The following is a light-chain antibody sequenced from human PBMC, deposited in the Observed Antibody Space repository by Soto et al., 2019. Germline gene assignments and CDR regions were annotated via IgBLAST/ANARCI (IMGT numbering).Light chain of an antibody. V-gene: IGLV2-14*03. CDR2: DVS. CDR1: SSDIGGYNY. CDR3: SSYRSSNTLYV. J-gene: IGLJ1*01. Sequence: QSVLTQPASVSGSPGQSITISCTGTSSDIGGYNYVSWYQHHPGKAPKLMIYDVSNRPSGVSNRFSGSKSGNTASLTISGLQAEDEADYYCSSYRSSNTLYVFGTGTKVTVL.